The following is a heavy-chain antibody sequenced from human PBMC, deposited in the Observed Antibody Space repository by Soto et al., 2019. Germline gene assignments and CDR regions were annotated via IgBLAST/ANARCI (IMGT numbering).Heavy chain of an antibody. CDR3: ARTPDI. V-gene: IGHV4-30-2*01. Sequence: QLQLQESGSGLVKPSQTLSLTSAVSGGSISSGGYSWSWIRQQLGKGLECIGYIYQSGSTYYNPSLNRRVSITVDRSKNQFSLKLSSATAADTAVYYCARTPDIWGQETMVTVSS. CDR1: GGSISSGGYS. CDR2: IYQSGST. J-gene: IGHJ3*02.